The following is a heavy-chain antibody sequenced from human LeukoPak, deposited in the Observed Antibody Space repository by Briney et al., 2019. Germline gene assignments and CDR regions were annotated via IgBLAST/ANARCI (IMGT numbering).Heavy chain of an antibody. CDR1: GGSISSYY. CDR2: IYYSGST. CDR3: ARDDPRGYYGSGSYYIGSYFDY. Sequence: SETLSLTCTVSGGSISSYYWSWIRQPPGKGLEWIGYIYYSGSTNYNPSLKSRVTISVDKSKNQFSLKLSSVTAADTAVYYCARDDPRGYYGSGSYYIGSYFDYWGQGTLVTVSS. V-gene: IGHV4-59*12. D-gene: IGHD3-10*01. J-gene: IGHJ4*02.